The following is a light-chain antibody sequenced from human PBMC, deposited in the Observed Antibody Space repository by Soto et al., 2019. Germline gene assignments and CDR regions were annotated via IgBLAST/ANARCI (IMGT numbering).Light chain of an antibody. Sequence: EIVMTQSPATLSVSPGERATLSCRASQSVSSNLAWYQQKPGQAPRLLIYGAPSRATGIPDRFSGSGSGTDFTLTISRLEPEDFAVYYCQQRSDWPWTFGQGTKVDIK. CDR3: QQRSDWPWT. CDR1: QSVSSN. CDR2: GAP. J-gene: IGKJ1*01. V-gene: IGKV3D-15*01.